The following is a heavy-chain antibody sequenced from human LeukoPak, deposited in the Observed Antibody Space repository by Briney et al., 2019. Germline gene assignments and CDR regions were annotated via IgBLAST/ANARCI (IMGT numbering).Heavy chain of an antibody. CDR3: ARQVWFGERDFDY. D-gene: IGHD3-10*01. CDR1: GGSISSSSYY. J-gene: IGHJ4*02. V-gene: IGHV4-39*01. Sequence: SETLSLTCTVSGGSISSSSYYWGWIRQPPGKGLEWIGSIYYSGSTYYNPSLKSRVTISVDTSKNQFSLKLSSVTAADTAVYYCARQVWFGERDFDYWGQGTLVTVSS. CDR2: IYYSGST.